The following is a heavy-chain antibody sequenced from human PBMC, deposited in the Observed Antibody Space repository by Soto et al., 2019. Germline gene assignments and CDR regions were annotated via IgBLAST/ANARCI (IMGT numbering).Heavy chain of an antibody. D-gene: IGHD3-22*01. J-gene: IGHJ6*02. V-gene: IGHV3-30-3*01. CDR2: ISYDGSIK. CDR3: ARRYYDSSGYHSGYYYGMDV. Sequence: QVQLVESGGGVVQPGRSLRLSCAASGFTFNSYAMHWVRQAPGKGLEWVAIISYDGSIKYYADSVKGRFTISRDNSKNTVYLQMRSLRIEDTAVYYCARRYYDSSGYHSGYYYGMDVWGHGTTVTFAS. CDR1: GFTFNSYA.